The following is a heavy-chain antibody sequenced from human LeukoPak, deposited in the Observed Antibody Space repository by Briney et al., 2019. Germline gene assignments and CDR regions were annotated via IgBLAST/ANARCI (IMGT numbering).Heavy chain of an antibody. J-gene: IGHJ4*02. CDR3: SLITMVRGVINFDY. D-gene: IGHD3-10*01. V-gene: IGHV3-49*04. CDR1: GFTFGDYA. CDR2: IRSKAYGGTT. Sequence: PGRSLRLSCTASGFTFGDYAVSWVRQAPGKGLEWVGFIRSKAYGGTTEYAASVKGKFTISRDDSKSIAYLQMNSLKTEDTAVYYCSLITMVRGVINFDYWGQGTLVTVSS.